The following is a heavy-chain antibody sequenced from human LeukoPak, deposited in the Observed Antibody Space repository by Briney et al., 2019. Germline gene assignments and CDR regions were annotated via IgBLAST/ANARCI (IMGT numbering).Heavy chain of an antibody. J-gene: IGHJ4*02. CDR2: IYGSGVSI. V-gene: IGHV3-23*01. D-gene: IGHD1-26*01. CDR3: AKDLGWELPAEAY. CDR1: GFTFEKYV. Sequence: PGGSLRLSCVVSGFTFEKYVMNWVRQAPGKGLEWLATIYGSGVSISYADSVKGRFTISRDNSNNTLYLQMNSLRVEDTAMYFCAKDLGWELPAEAYWGQGILVTVSS.